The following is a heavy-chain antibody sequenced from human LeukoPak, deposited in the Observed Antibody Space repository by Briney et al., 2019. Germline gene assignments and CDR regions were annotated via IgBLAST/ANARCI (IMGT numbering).Heavy chain of an antibody. CDR1: GGSISSGSYY. D-gene: IGHD6-13*01. CDR2: IYTSGST. Sequence: SETLSLTCTVSGGSISSGSYYWSWIRQPAGKGLEWVGRIYTSGSTNYNPSLKSRVAISVDTSKNQFSLTLSSVTAADTALYYCARGSKGIFDYWGQGTLVTVSS. V-gene: IGHV4-61*02. CDR3: ARGSKGIFDY. J-gene: IGHJ4*02.